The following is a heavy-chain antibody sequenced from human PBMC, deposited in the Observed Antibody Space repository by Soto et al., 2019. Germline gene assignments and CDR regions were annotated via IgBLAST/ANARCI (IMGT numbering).Heavy chain of an antibody. CDR3: ARVTVGATPSYYYYGRDV. J-gene: IGHJ6*02. CDR2: IKQDGSEK. V-gene: IGHV3-7*05. D-gene: IGHD1-26*01. CDR1: GFTFSSYW. Sequence: EVQLVESGGGLVQPGGSLRLSCAASGFTFSSYWMSWVRQAPGKGLEWVANIKQDGSEKYYVDSVKGRFTISRDNAKNSLYLQMNSLRAEDTAVYYCARVTVGATPSYYYYGRDVWGQGTTVTVSS.